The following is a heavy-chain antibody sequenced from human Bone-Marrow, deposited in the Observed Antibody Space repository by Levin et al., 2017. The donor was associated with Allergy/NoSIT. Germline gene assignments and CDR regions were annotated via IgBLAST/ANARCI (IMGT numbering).Heavy chain of an antibody. J-gene: IGHJ2*01. CDR1: GGSFSGDY. V-gene: IGHV4-34*01. CDR3: PRGRRDGYSNYWYFDL. CDR2: LFESGTT. D-gene: IGHD5-24*01. Sequence: SETLSLTCVISGGSFSGDYWSWIRQSPGVGLQWIGALFESGTTLYNPSLKSRVTISRDTSKNQTSLTLTSVNAEDTAIYYCPRGRRDGYSNYWYFDLWGRGTPVTVSS.